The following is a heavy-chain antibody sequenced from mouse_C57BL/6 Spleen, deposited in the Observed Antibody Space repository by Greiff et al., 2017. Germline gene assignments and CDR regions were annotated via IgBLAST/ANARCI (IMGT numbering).Heavy chain of an antibody. V-gene: IGHV1-80*01. CDR1: GYAFSSYW. CDR3: AREFITSVVAVDY. J-gene: IGHJ2*01. D-gene: IGHD1-1*01. CDR2: IYPGDGDT. Sequence: VKLVEPGAELVKPGASVKISCKASGYAFSSYWMNWVKQRPGQGLEWIGQIYPGDGDTNYNGKFKGKATLTADKSSSTAYMQLSSLTSEDSAVYFCAREFITSVVAVDYWGQGTTLTVSS.